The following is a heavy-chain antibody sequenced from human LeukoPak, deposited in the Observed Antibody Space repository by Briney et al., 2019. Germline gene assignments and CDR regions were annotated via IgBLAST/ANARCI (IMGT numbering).Heavy chain of an antibody. J-gene: IGHJ4*02. D-gene: IGHD6-19*01. V-gene: IGHV4-39*01. CDR1: GGSISSSSYY. Sequence: SETLSLTCTVSGGSISSSSYYWGWIRRPPGKGLEWIGSIYYSGSTYYNPSLKSRVTISVDTSKNQFSLKLSSVTAADTAVYYCARLGVAVADHFDYWGQGTLVTVSS. CDR3: ARLGVAVADHFDY. CDR2: IYYSGST.